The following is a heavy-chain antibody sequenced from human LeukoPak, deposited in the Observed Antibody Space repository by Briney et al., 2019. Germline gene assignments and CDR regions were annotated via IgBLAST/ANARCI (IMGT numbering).Heavy chain of an antibody. Sequence: GGSLRLSGAASGFTFDDYAMHWVRQAPGKGLEWVSGISWNSGSIGYADSVKGRFTISRDNAKNSLYLQMNSLRAEDTALYYCAKSQRAIVGATHLDYWGQGTLVTVSS. CDR1: GFTFDDYA. CDR3: AKSQRAIVGATHLDY. D-gene: IGHD1-26*01. V-gene: IGHV3-9*01. CDR2: ISWNSGSI. J-gene: IGHJ4*02.